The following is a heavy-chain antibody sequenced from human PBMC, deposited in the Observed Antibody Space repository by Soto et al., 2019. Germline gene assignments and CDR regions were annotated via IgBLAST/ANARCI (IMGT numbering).Heavy chain of an antibody. V-gene: IGHV4-59*01. D-gene: IGHD3-10*01. CDR2: IYYLGST. J-gene: IGHJ4*02. CDR1: GGSMSEYF. Sequence: KPSETLSLTCSVSGGSMSEYFWSWIRQSPGKGLEWIGYIYYLGSTDYNPSLKSRVTISVDTSKRQFSLRLTSVTAADTAVYYCARDGYDGSGSPYPAYWGQGTLVTVSS. CDR3: ARDGYDGSGSPYPAY.